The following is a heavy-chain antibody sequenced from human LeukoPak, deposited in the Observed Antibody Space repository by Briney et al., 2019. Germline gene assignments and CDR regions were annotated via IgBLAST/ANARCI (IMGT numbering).Heavy chain of an antibody. D-gene: IGHD5-18*01. Sequence: GGSLRLSCAASGFTFSSYSMNWVRQAPGKGLEWVSYISSSSSTIYYADSVKGRFTISRDNAKNSLYLQMNSLRAEDTAVYYCARERGYSYGDDAFDIWGQGTMVTVSS. J-gene: IGHJ3*02. CDR3: ARERGYSYGDDAFDI. CDR2: ISSSSSTI. V-gene: IGHV3-48*01. CDR1: GFTFSSYS.